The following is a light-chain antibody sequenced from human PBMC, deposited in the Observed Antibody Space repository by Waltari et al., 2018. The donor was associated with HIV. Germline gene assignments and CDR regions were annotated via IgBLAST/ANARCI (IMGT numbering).Light chain of an antibody. CDR1: SSNIGSNY. CDR2: RNT. J-gene: IGLJ3*02. CDR3: AVWDDSLSGWV. V-gene: IGLV1-47*01. Sequence: QSVLTQPPSASGTPGPRVIISCSGSSSNIGSNYVYWYQQLSGTAPKLLIYRNTHRPSGVPDRFSGSKSGTSASLALSGLRSEDEADYYCAVWDDSLSGWVFGGGTKLTVL.